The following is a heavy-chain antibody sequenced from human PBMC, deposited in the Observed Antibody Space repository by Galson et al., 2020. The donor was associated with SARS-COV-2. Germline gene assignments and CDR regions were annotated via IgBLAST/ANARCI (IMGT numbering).Heavy chain of an antibody. CDR3: ARDDYVWGSYRYTADY. V-gene: IGHV1-2*06. CDR2: INPNSGGT. D-gene: IGHD3-16*02. CDR1: GYTFTGYY. J-gene: IGHJ4*02. Sequence: ASVKVSCKASGYTFTGYYMHWVRQAPGQGLEWMGRINPNSGGTNYAQQFQGRVTMTRDTSISTAYMELSRLRSDDTAVYYCARDDYVWGSYRYTADYWGQGTLVTVSS.